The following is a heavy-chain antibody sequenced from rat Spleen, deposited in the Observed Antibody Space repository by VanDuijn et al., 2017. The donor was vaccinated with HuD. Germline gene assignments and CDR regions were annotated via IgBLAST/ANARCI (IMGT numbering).Heavy chain of an antibody. CDR1: GFTFSNYG. V-gene: IGHV5-19*01. D-gene: IGHD1-11*01. Sequence: EVQLVESGGGAVQPGRSMKLSCAASGFTFSNYGMHWIRQAPTKGLEWVATISTRGGSTYYRDSVKGRFTISRDIAKSTLYLQMDSLGSEDTATYYCARRHYGYTDYFDYWGQGVMVTVSS. J-gene: IGHJ2*01. CDR3: ARRHYGYTDYFDY. CDR2: ISTRGGST.